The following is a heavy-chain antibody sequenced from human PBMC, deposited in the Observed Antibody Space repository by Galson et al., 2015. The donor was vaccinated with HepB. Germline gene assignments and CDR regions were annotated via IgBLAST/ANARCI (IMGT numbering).Heavy chain of an antibody. CDR1: GFTFSSYS. V-gene: IGHV3-48*01. J-gene: IGHJ3*02. Sequence: SLRLSCAASGFTFSSYSMNWVRQAPGKGLEWVSHISESSSTMYADSVKGRFTISRDNAQNSLFLQMNSLRAEDTAVYYCARNFDIWGQGTMVTVSS. CDR2: ISESSST. CDR3: ARNFDI.